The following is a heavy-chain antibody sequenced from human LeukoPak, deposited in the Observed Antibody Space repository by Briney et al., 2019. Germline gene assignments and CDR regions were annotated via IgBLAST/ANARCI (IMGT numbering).Heavy chain of an antibody. D-gene: IGHD4-17*01. CDR2: IIPIFGTA. V-gene: IGHV1-69*06. J-gene: IGHJ3*02. CDR1: GGTFSSYA. Sequence: ASVKVSCKASGGTFSSYAISWVRQAPGQGLEWMGGIIPIFGTANYAQKFQGRVTITADKSTSTAYMELSSLRSEDTAVYYCARDTADAFDIGGQGTMVTVSS. CDR3: ARDTADAFDI.